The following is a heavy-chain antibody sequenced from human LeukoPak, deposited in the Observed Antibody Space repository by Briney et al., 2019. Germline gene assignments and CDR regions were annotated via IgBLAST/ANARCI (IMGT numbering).Heavy chain of an antibody. Sequence: SETLSLTCAVSGGSISSNWWSWVRQPPGKGLEWIGEIDHSGSTNYNPSLKSRVTISVDKSESQFSLKLSSVTAADTAVYYCARAAYSSSSTYWFDPWGQGTLVTVSS. CDR2: IDHSGST. J-gene: IGHJ5*02. CDR1: GGSISSNW. D-gene: IGHD6-13*01. V-gene: IGHV4-4*02. CDR3: ARAAYSSSSTYWFDP.